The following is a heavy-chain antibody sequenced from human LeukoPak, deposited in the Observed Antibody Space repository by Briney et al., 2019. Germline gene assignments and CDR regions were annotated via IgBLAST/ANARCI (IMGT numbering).Heavy chain of an antibody. CDR1: GFTFSSYG. CDR3: AKFLKEYSSSSGYFDY. J-gene: IGHJ4*02. V-gene: IGHV3-30*02. Sequence: GGSLRLSCAASGFTFSSYGMHWVRQAPGKGLEWVAFIRYDGSNKYYADSVKGRFTISRDNSKNTLYLQMNSLRAEDTAVYYCAKFLKEYSSSSGYFDYWGQGTLVTVSS. D-gene: IGHD6-6*01. CDR2: IRYDGSNK.